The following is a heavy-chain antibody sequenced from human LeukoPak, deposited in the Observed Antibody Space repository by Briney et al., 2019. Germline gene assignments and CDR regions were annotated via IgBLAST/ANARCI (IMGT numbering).Heavy chain of an antibody. CDR3: ARPAVAVDGYFDP. V-gene: IGHV4-39*01. CDR2: IYYSGST. D-gene: IGHD6-19*01. Sequence: SETLSLTCTVSGGSISSSSYYWGWIRQPPGKGLEWIGSIYYSGSTYYNPSLKSRVTISVDTSKNQFSLKLSSVTAADTAVYYCARPAVAVDGYFDPWGQGTLVTVSS. J-gene: IGHJ5*02. CDR1: GGSISSSSYY.